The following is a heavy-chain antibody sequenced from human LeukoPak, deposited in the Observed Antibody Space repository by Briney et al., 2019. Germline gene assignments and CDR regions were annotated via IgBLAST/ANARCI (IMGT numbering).Heavy chain of an antibody. Sequence: SQTLSLTCTVSGGSISSGDYYWSWIRQPPGKGLEWIGYIYYSGSTNYNPSLKSRVTISVDTSKNQFSLKLSSVTAADTAIYYCARGGGFGSGYLLWGQGTLVTVTS. V-gene: IGHV4-61*08. D-gene: IGHD3-22*01. CDR1: GGSISSGDYY. CDR3: ARGGGFGSGYLL. J-gene: IGHJ4*02. CDR2: IYYSGST.